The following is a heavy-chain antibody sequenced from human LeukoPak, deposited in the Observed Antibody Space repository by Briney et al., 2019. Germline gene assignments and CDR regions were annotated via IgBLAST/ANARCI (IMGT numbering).Heavy chain of an antibody. V-gene: IGHV1-24*01. CDR1: GYTLTELS. CDR3: ATAGASTDAWYYFDY. D-gene: IGHD2-2*01. J-gene: IGHJ4*02. CDR2: FDPEDGET. Sequence: ASVKVSCKVSGYTLTELSMHWVRQAPGKGLEWMGGFDPEDGETIYAQKFQGRVTMTEDTSTDTAYMELSSLRSEDTAVYYCATAGASTDAWYYFDYWGQGTLATVSS.